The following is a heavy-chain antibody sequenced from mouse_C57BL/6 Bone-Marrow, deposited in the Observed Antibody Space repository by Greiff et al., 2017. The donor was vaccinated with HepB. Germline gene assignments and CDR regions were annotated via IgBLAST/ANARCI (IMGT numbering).Heavy chain of an antibody. J-gene: IGHJ4*01. CDR2: ISNGGGST. CDR3: ARRTGREGGMDY. CDR1: GFTFSDYY. Sequence: EVQGVESGGGLVQPGGSLKLSCAASGFTFSDYYMYWVRQTPEKRLEWVAYISNGGGSTYYPDTVKGRFTIARDNAKNTLYLQMSRLKSEDTAMYYCARRTGREGGMDYWGQGTSVTVSS. D-gene: IGHD4-1*01. V-gene: IGHV5-12*01.